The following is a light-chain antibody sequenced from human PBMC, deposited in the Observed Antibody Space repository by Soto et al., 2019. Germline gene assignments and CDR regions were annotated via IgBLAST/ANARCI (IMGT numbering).Light chain of an antibody. CDR3: QQSYSTSSYT. Sequence: DIQMTQSPSSLSASVGDRVTISCRASQNISNYLNWHQQKPGKAPKLLIYAASTLQSGVPSGFSGSGSGTDFTLTISSLQPEDFATYYCQQSYSTSSYTFGQGTKLEIK. V-gene: IGKV1-39*01. CDR2: AAS. J-gene: IGKJ2*01. CDR1: QNISNY.